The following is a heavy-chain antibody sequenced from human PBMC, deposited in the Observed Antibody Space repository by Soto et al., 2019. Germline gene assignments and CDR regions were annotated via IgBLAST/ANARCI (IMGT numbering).Heavy chain of an antibody. D-gene: IGHD5-12*01. CDR3: ARESGYIRFDY. V-gene: IGHV3-48*03. CDR2: ISNTGDTI. J-gene: IGHJ4*02. CDR1: GFSFTSYE. Sequence: GGSLRLSCAASGFSFTSYEMNWVRQAPGKGLEWVSYISNTGDTIYYADSVKGRFTISRDNAKNSLSLQMNSLRAEDTAVYYCARESGYIRFDYWSQGTLVTVSS.